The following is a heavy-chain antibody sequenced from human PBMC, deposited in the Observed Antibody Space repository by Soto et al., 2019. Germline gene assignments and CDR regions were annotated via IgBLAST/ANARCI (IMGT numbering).Heavy chain of an antibody. V-gene: IGHV1-69*13. D-gene: IGHD6-6*01. CDR3: ARGPSSSSGFGYYYYGMYV. J-gene: IGHJ6*02. CDR1: GGTFSSYA. Sequence: ASVKVSCKASGGTFSSYAISWVRQAPGQGLEWMGGIIPIFGTANYAQKFQGRVTITADESTSTAYMELSSLRSEDTAVYYCARGPSSSSGFGYYYYGMYVWGQGTTVTVSS. CDR2: IIPIFGTA.